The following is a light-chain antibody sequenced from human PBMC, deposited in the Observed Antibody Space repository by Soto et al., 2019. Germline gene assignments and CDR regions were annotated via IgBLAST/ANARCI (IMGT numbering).Light chain of an antibody. J-gene: IGLJ1*01. CDR3: CSYAGFYTSV. CDR1: SSDVGGYKF. V-gene: IGLV2-11*01. CDR2: EVS. Sequence: QSALTQPRSVSGSPGQSVTISCTGSSSDVGGYKFVSWYQQHPGKAPKFMIYEVSKRPSGVPDRFSGSKSCNTAFLTISGLQAEDVADYYCCSYAGFYTSVFGTGTKLTVL.